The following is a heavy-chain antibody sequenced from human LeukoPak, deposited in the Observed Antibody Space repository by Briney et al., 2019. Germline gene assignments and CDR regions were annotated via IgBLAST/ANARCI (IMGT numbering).Heavy chain of an antibody. V-gene: IGHV4-59*01. CDR3: AGNYYDSSGYEYFQH. CDR1: GGSISSYY. D-gene: IGHD3-22*01. J-gene: IGHJ1*01. CDR2: IYYSGST. Sequence: SETLSLTCTVSGGSISSYYWSWIRQPPGKGLEWIGYIYYSGSTNYNPSLKSRVTISVDTSKNQFSLKLSSVTAADTAVYYCAGNYYDSSGYEYFQHWGQGTLVTVSS.